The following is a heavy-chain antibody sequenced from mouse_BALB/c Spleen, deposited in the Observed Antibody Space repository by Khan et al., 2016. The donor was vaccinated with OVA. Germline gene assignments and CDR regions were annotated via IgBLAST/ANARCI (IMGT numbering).Heavy chain of an antibody. CDR2: IDPSDSHT. Sequence: QVQLQQPGAELVKPGASVKLSCKASGYTFPSYWMHWVKQRPGQGLEWIGEIDPSDSHTNYNQKFKGKATLNVDKSSSTAYMHLSSLTSEDSAVYYCARSYYYGSSTWFAYWGQGTLVTVSA. CDR1: GYTFPSYW. V-gene: IGHV1-69*02. D-gene: IGHD1-1*01. J-gene: IGHJ3*01. CDR3: ARSYYYGSSTWFAY.